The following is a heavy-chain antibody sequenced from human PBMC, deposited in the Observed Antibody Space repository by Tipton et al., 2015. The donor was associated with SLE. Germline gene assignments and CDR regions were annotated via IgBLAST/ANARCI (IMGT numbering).Heavy chain of an antibody. J-gene: IGHJ6*03. V-gene: IGHV4-59*11. CDR1: GASITSHY. CDR3: ARIQGFWSGYSNYYNYYMDV. Sequence: TLSLTCTVSGASITSHYWSWIRQPPGKGLEWIGYIYYNGRTNNNPSLKSRVTMSTDTPKNQFSLKMTSVSAADTAVYYCARIQGFWSGYSNYYNYYMDVWGKGTTVTVSS. D-gene: IGHD3-3*01. CDR2: IYYNGRT.